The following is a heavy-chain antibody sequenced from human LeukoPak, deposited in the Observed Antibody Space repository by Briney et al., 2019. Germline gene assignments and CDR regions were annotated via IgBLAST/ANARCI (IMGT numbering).Heavy chain of an antibody. CDR1: GYTFTTYA. CDR3: AKGGGFYYDSSGYFFDY. CDR2: IHAANGNT. J-gene: IGHJ4*02. V-gene: IGHV1-3*01. Sequence: ASVKVSCKASGYTFTTYAMHWVRQAPGQRLEWMGWIHAANGNTKYSQKFQGRVTITRDTSASTAYMELSSLRSEDTAVYYCAKGGGFYYDSSGYFFDYWGQGTLVTVSS. D-gene: IGHD3-22*01.